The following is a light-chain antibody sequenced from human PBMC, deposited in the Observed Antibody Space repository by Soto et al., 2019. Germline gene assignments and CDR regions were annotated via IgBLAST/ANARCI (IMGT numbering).Light chain of an antibody. V-gene: IGKV1-5*01. CDR2: DAS. J-gene: IGKJ1*01. CDR1: QSISNW. Sequence: DIQMTQSPSTLSASVGYRVTITCRASQSISNWLAWYQQKPGKAPKLLIYDASSLEGGVPSRFSGSGSGTEFTLTISSLQPDDFATYYCQQYYSYPWTFGQGTKVEIK. CDR3: QQYYSYPWT.